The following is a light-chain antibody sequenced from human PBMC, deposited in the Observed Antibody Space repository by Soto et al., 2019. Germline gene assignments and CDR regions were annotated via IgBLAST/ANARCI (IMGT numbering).Light chain of an antibody. J-gene: IGLJ1*01. CDR2: GNS. CDR1: SSNIGAGYD. V-gene: IGLV1-40*01. CDR3: QSYDSSLSGYV. Sequence: QLVLTQPPSVSGAPGQRVTISCTGSSSNIGAGYDVHWYQQLPGTAPKLLIYGNSNRPSGVPDRFSGSKSATSASLAITGLQAEDEADHYCQSYDSSLSGYVFGTGTKLTVL.